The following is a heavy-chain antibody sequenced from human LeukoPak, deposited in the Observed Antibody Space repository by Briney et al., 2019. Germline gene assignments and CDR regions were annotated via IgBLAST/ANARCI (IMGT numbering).Heavy chain of an antibody. CDR2: FHHSVST. Sequence: SETLSLTCDVSGDSISSDKWWSWVRQPPGKGLEYIGEFHHSVSTNYNPSLKSRLTISVDKSKDQFSLKLSSVTAADTAVYYCARDRRTFGYSYGYYYYYGMDVWGQGTTVTVSS. CDR3: ARDRRTFGYSYGYYYYYGMDV. V-gene: IGHV4-4*02. CDR1: GDSISSDKW. J-gene: IGHJ6*02. D-gene: IGHD5-18*01.